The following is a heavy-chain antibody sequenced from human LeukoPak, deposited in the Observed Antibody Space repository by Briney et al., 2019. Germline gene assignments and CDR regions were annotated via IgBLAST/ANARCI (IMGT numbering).Heavy chain of an antibody. J-gene: IGHJ4*02. CDR1: SGFA. Sequence: GGSLRLSCAAFSGFAMSWVRQAPGKRLEWVSAINGRGDDTYYPNSVKGRFTSSRDNSNNTLYLQINSQRADDTAVYYCARGHRESASFFDSWGQGIPVTVSS. V-gene: IGHV3-23*01. CDR2: INGRGDDT. CDR3: ARGHRESASFFDS.